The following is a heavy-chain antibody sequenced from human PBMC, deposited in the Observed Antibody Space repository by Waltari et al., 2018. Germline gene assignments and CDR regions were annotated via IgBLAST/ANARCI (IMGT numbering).Heavy chain of an antibody. J-gene: IGHJ3*02. D-gene: IGHD6-13*01. CDR1: GYTFTSYD. Sequence: QVKLVQSGAEVKKPGASVKVSCKASGYTFTSYDINWVRQANGQGLEWMGRVNPHSCNPGSQQNYQARVTMTRNTSIISAYMELSSLRSESTAVYYCARPWTRYSRWGDASDTWGQGTMFTVSS. CDR2: VNPHSCNP. CDR3: ARPWTRYSRWGDASDT. V-gene: IGHV1-8*01.